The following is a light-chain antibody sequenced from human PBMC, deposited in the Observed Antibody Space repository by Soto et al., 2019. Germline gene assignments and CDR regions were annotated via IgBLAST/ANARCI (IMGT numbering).Light chain of an antibody. CDR1: QSVLYSSNNKNY. V-gene: IGKV4-1*01. J-gene: IGKJ4*01. CDR2: WAS. Sequence: DILMTQSPDSLAVSLGERATINCTSSQSVLYSSNNKNYLAWYQHKPGQSPKLLIYWASTRQSGVPDRVSGSGSGTDFTLTIRSLQAEDVAVYYCQQYYRTPVTFGGGTKVEIK. CDR3: QQYYRTPVT.